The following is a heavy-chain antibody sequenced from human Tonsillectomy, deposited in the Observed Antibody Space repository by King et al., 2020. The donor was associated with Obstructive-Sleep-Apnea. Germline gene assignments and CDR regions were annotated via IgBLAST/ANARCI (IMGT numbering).Heavy chain of an antibody. CDR1: GFTFSSYA. D-gene: IGHD3-10*01. V-gene: IGHV3-30*04. Sequence: VQLVESGRGVVQPGRSLRLSRAASGFTFSSYAMHWGRQAPGKGLEWVAVISYDGSNKYYADSVKGRFTISIDNSKNTLYLQMNSLRAEYTAVYYCSRDFVMVRGANYYYYGMDVWGQGTTVTVSS. CDR3: SRDFVMVRGANYYYYGMDV. J-gene: IGHJ6*02. CDR2: ISYDGSNK.